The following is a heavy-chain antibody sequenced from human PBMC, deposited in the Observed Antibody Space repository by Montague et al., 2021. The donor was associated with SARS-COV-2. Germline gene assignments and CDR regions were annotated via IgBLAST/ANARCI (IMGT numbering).Heavy chain of an antibody. J-gene: IGHJ5*02. Sequence: SETLSLTCTVSGGSISSSSYYWGWIRQPPGKGLEWIGSIYYSGSTYYNPSLKSRVTISVDTSKNQFSLKLSSVTAADTAVYYCARHKRPIYCGGGSCYSKGGWFDPWGQGTLVTVSS. CDR1: GGSISSSSYY. CDR2: IYYSGST. CDR3: ARHKRPIYCGGGSCYSKGGWFDP. V-gene: IGHV4-39*01. D-gene: IGHD2-15*01.